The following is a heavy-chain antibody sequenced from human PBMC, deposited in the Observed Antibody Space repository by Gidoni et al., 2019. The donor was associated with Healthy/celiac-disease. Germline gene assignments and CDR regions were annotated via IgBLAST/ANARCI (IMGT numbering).Heavy chain of an antibody. J-gene: IGHJ4*02. D-gene: IGHD3-10*01. CDR2: INAGNGNT. CDR1: GYTFTSYA. V-gene: IGHV1-3*01. Sequence: QVQLVQSGAEVKKPGASVKVSCKASGYTFTSYAMHWVRQAPGQRLEWMGWINAGNGNTKYSQKFQGRVTITRDTYASTAYMELSSLRSEDTAVYYCASRLKSTNYYGFGYWGQGTLVTVSS. CDR3: ASRLKSTNYYGFGY.